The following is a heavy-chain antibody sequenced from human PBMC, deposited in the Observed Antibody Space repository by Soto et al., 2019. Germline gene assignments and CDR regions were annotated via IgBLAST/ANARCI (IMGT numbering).Heavy chain of an antibody. CDR3: ARDRGIQLWLHYFDY. V-gene: IGHV1-46*01. D-gene: IGHD5-18*01. J-gene: IGHJ4*02. CDR2: INPSGGST. CDR1: GYTFTSYY. Sequence: QVQLVQSGAEVKKPGASVKVSCKASGYTFTSYYMHWVRQAPGQGLEWMGIINPSGGSTSYAQKFQGRVTMTRDTSTSKVYMELSSLRSEDTAVYYCARDRGIQLWLHYFDYWGQGTLVTVSS.